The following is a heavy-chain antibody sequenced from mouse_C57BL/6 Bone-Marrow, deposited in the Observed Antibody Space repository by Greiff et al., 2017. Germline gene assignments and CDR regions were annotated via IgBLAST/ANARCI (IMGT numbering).Heavy chain of an antibody. CDR3: AREDYYGSSSHWYFDV. CDR1: GYTFTSYW. V-gene: IGHV1-59*01. CDR2: IDPSDSYT. D-gene: IGHD1-1*01. J-gene: IGHJ1*03. Sequence: QVQLQQPGAELVRPGTSVKLSCKASGYTFTSYWMHWVKQRPGQGLEWIGVIDPSDSYTNYNQKFKGKATLTVDTSSSTAYMQLSSLTSEDSAFYYCAREDYYGSSSHWYFDVWGTGTTVTVSS.